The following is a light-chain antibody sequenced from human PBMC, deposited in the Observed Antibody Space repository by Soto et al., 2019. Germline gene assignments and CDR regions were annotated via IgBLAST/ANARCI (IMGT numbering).Light chain of an antibody. V-gene: IGLV2-18*02. CDR2: DVS. CDR1: SSDVGGSNG. CDR3: SSYTSSSTYV. Sequence: QSALTQPPSVSGSHVQSVAISCTGTSSDVGGSNGVSWYQQPPGTAPKLIIYDVSNRPSGVPDRFSGSKSGNTASLIISGLQAEDEGDYYCSSYTSSSTYVFGTGTKVTVL. J-gene: IGLJ1*01.